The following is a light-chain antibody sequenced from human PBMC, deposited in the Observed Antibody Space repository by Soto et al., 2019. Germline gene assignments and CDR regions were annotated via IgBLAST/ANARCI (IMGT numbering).Light chain of an antibody. Sequence: EIVVTQSPATLSVSPGERATFSCRASQSVSGNLAWYQQKPGLAPRLLTYGASTRGTGIPARFSGSGSGTEFTLTISSLQSEDLAVYYCQQYDNWPRTFGQGTKV. V-gene: IGKV3-15*01. J-gene: IGKJ1*01. CDR1: QSVSGN. CDR2: GAS. CDR3: QQYDNWPRT.